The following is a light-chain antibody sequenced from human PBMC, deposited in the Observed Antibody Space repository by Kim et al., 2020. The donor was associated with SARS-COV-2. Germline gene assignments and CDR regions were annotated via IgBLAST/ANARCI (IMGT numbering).Light chain of an antibody. V-gene: IGKV1-39*01. CDR2: AAS. CDR3: QQSYNTPIT. Sequence: AAVGDRITFTCRASQNIRTYLSWYQHKSEKAPKLLIFAASSLQNGVPSRFSGSGSGTEFTLTITSLQPEDFGTYYCQQSYNTPITFGQGTRLEIK. CDR1: QNIRTY. J-gene: IGKJ5*01.